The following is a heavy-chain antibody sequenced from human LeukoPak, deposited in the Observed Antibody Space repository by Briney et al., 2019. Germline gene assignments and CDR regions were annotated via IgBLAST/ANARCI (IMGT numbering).Heavy chain of an antibody. V-gene: IGHV4-30-2*01. J-gene: IGHJ6*02. CDR1: GGSISSGGHS. CDR3: AGINDFWSGPTLDV. Sequence: SQTLSLTCTVSGGSISSGGHSWSWIRQPPGKGLEWIGYIYHSGSGSTYYNPSLKSRVTISIDKSKNQFSLKLNSVTAADTAVYYCAGINDFWSGPTLDVWGQGTTVTVSS. CDR2: IYHSGSGST. D-gene: IGHD3-3*01.